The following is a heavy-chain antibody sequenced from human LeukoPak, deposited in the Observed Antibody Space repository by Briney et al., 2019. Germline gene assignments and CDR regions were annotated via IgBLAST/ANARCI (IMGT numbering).Heavy chain of an antibody. CDR3: ARHDYGDYSAEYFQH. J-gene: IGHJ1*01. D-gene: IGHD4-17*01. CDR2: IYYSGST. Sequence: SETLSLTCTVSGGSISSYYWSWIRQPPGKGLEWIGYIYYSGSTNYNPSLKSRVTISVDTSKNQFSLKLSSVTAADTAVYYCARHDYGDYSAEYFQHWGQGTLVTVSS. V-gene: IGHV4-59*08. CDR1: GGSISSYY.